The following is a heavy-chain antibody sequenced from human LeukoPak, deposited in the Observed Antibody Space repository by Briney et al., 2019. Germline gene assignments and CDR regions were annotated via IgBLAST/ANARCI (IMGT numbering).Heavy chain of an antibody. CDR1: GFIFSNYE. V-gene: IGHV3-30*04. CDR3: ARAVTWIDP. CDR2: IQNDGNDK. Sequence: GGSLRLSCAASGFIFSNYEMNWVRQAPGKGLEWVAFIQNDGNDKYYADSVKGRFTVSRDNSKNTLDLQMNGLRAEDTAVYYCARAVTWIDPWGQGTLVTVSS. J-gene: IGHJ5*02.